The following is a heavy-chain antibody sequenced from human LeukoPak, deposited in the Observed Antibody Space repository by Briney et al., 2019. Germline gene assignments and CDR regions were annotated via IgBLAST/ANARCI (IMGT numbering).Heavy chain of an antibody. CDR2: IYYSGST. Sequence: SETLSLTCTVSGGSISSSSYYWGWIRQPPVKGLEWIGSIYYSGSTYYNPSLKSRVTISVDTSKNQFSLKLSSVTAADTAVYYCARRGYSSGWLDYWGQGTLVTVSS. CDR3: ARRGYSSGWLDY. D-gene: IGHD6-19*01. V-gene: IGHV4-39*01. J-gene: IGHJ4*02. CDR1: GGSISSSSYY.